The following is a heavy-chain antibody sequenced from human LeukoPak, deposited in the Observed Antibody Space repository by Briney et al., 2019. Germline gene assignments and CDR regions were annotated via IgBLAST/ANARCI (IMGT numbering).Heavy chain of an antibody. CDR1: GFTFGSHA. CDR2: INDRGVRA. Sequence: GGSLRLSCAASGFTFGSHAMSWVRQAPGKGLEWVSAINDRGVRAYYADSVKGRFAISRDNSENTLYLQMNSLRAEDTAVYYCARGPGSYSSWGQGTLVTVSS. CDR3: ARGPGSYSS. D-gene: IGHD1-26*01. V-gene: IGHV3-23*01. J-gene: IGHJ5*02.